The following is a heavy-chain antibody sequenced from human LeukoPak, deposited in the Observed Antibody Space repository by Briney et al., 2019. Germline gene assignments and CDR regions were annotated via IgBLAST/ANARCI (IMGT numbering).Heavy chain of an antibody. CDR3: ARLIWFGSASDI. V-gene: IGHV4-61*02. D-gene: IGHD3-10*01. J-gene: IGHJ3*02. Sequence: SETLSPTCTVSGGSISRGSYYWSWIRQPAGKGLEWIGRIYTSGSTNYNLSLKSRVTISLDTSKNQFSLKLSSVTAADTAVYYCARLIWFGSASDIWGQGTMVTVSS. CDR2: IYTSGST. CDR1: GGSISRGSYY.